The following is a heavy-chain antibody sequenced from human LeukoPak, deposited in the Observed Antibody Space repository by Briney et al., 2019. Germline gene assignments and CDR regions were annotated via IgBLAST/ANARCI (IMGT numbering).Heavy chain of an antibody. J-gene: IGHJ3*02. Sequence: GRSLRLSCPASGFTFSSYAIHWVRQAPGNGLEGLAVISYYGTNKDYADSVKRRFTISRDSSKDTLYVQINSLRAEETAVYYCARDGRIAVAATYAFDIWGPGTMVTVSS. CDR2: ISYYGTNK. D-gene: IGHD6-19*01. V-gene: IGHV3-30-3*01. CDR1: GFTFSSYA. CDR3: ARDGRIAVAATYAFDI.